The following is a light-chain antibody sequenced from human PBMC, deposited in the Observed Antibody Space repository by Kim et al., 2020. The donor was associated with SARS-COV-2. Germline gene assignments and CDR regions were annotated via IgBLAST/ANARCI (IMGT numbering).Light chain of an antibody. CDR2: KNK. J-gene: IGLJ3*02. CDR1: SSNIGSNA. CDR3: AAWDDSLNIPV. V-gene: IGLV1-44*01. Sequence: QSVLTQPPSASATPGQRVTISCSGSSSNIGSNAVNWYQQLPGTAPTLLIYKNKDWPSGVPDRFSGSKSGTSASLAISCLRSEEEADDYCAAWDDSLNIPVFGGGTQLTVL.